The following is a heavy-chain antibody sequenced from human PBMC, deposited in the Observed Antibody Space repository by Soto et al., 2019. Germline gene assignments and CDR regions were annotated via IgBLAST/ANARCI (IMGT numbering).Heavy chain of an antibody. CDR3: ARDRSYYYDSSGYYYRDY. Sequence: LRLSCAASGFTFSSYAMHWVRQAPGKGLEWVAVISYDGSNKYYADSVKGRFTISRDNSKNTLYLQMNSLRAEDTAVYYCARDRSYYYDSSGYYYRDYWGQGTLVTVSS. CDR2: ISYDGSNK. V-gene: IGHV3-30-3*01. CDR1: GFTFSSYA. J-gene: IGHJ4*02. D-gene: IGHD3-22*01.